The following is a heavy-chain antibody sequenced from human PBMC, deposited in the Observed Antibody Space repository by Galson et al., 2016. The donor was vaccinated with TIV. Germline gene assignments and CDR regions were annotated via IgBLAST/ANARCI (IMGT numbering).Heavy chain of an antibody. Sequence: QSGAEVKKTGESLKISCKGSGYTFTTYWIAWVRQMPGKGLEWMGIIYGGDSDTRYGPSFQGQVTMSADKFLSTAYLQWNSLQASDTAIYYCARHSYDYYDNTGPTGGFGYWGQGTLVTVSS. CDR2: IYGGDSDT. D-gene: IGHD3-22*01. J-gene: IGHJ4*02. CDR1: GYTFTTYW. CDR3: ARHSYDYYDNTGPTGGFGY. V-gene: IGHV5-51*01.